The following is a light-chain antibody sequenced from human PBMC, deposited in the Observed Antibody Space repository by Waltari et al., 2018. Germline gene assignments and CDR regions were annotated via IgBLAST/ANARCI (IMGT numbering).Light chain of an antibody. J-gene: IGKJ1*01. Sequence: DIQMTQSPSTLSASVGDRVTLTCRASQSFNRWLAWYQQKPGKAPKLLISKASALQNGVAPRFSGGGSGTEFTLTISNLQPDDSSTYYCQQYEAFPVTFGHGTKVEIK. V-gene: IGKV1-5*03. CDR1: QSFNRW. CDR3: QQYEAFPVT. CDR2: KAS.